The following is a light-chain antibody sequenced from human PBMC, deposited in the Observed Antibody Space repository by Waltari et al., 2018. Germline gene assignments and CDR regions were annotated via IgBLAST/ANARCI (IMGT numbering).Light chain of an antibody. V-gene: IGLV3-21*03. CDR1: NIGGKS. CDR3: QVWDTTSDHVV. CDR2: DDR. Sequence: SYVLTQPPSVSVAPGKTARITCGGNNIGGKSVHWYQQRPGQAPLLVIYDDRDRPSGVPDRFSGSNSGNTATLTISRVEGEDEADYYCQVWDTTSDHVVFGGGTQLTVL. J-gene: IGLJ2*01.